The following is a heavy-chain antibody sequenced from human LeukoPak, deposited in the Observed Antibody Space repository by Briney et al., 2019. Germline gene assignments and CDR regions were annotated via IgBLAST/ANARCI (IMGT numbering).Heavy chain of an antibody. V-gene: IGHV1-3*01. CDR3: ARDRGNWGYYYGMDV. D-gene: IGHD7-27*01. CDR2: INAGNGNT. CDR1: GYTFTSYA. Sequence: GVSVKVSCKASGYTFTSYAMHWVRQAPGQRLEWMGWINAGNGNTKYSQKFQGRVTITRDTSASTAYMELSSLRSEDTAVYYCARDRGNWGYYYGMDVWGQGTTVTVSS. J-gene: IGHJ6*02.